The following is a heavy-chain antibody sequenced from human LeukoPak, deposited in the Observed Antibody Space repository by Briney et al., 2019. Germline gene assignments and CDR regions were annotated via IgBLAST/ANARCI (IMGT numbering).Heavy chain of an antibody. CDR2: IYYSGST. CDR1: GGSISSGGYY. Sequence: SETLSLTCTVSGGSISSGGYYWSWIRQHPGKGLEWIGYIYYSGSTYYNPSLKSRVTISVDTSKNQFSLKLSSVTAADTAVYYCARDGTYGSGCYSKGFDYWGQGTLVTVSS. V-gene: IGHV4-31*03. J-gene: IGHJ4*02. D-gene: IGHD3-10*01. CDR3: ARDGTYGSGCYSKGFDY.